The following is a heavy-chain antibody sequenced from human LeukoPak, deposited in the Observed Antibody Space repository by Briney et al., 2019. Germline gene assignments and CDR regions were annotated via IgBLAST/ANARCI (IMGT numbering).Heavy chain of an antibody. CDR2: INHSGST. V-gene: IGHV4-34*01. CDR1: GGSFSGYY. J-gene: IGHJ4*02. Sequence: SETLSLTCAVYGGSFSGYYWSWIRQPPGKGVEGIGEINHSGSTNYNPSLKSRVTISVDTSKNQFSLKLSSVTAADTAVYYCARRYSSGWPFDYWGQGTLVTVSS. CDR3: ARRYSSGWPFDY. D-gene: IGHD6-19*01.